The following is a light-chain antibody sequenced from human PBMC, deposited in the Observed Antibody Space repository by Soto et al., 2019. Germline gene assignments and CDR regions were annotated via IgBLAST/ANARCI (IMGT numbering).Light chain of an antibody. CDR3: QQYDNIPLT. J-gene: IGKJ4*01. V-gene: IGKV1-33*01. CDR1: QAISDF. CDR2: DAS. Sequence: DFQMTQSPSSLSASVGDRVTITCQASQAISDFLNWYQQKPGAAPKLLIYDASNLQAGVPSRFSGSGSGTDFTFTISSLQPEDVATYYCQQYDNIPLTFGGGTKVEIK.